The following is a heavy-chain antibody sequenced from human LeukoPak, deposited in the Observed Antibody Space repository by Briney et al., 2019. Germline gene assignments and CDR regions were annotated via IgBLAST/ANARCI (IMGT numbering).Heavy chain of an antibody. J-gene: IGHJ5*02. V-gene: IGHV4-39*01. CDR3: ARHVVVVPAAIGAENWFDP. CDR2: IYYSGST. CDR1: GGSISSSSYY. Sequence: PSETLSLTCTVSGGSISSSSYYWGWIRQPPGKGLEWIGSIYYSGSTYYNPSLKSRVTISVDTSKNQFSLKLSSVTAADTAVYYCARHVVVVPAAIGAENWFDPWGQGTLVTVSS. D-gene: IGHD2-2*01.